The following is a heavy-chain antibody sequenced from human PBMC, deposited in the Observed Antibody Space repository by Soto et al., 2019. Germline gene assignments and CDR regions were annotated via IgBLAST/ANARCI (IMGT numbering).Heavy chain of an antibody. J-gene: IGHJ4*02. Sequence: ASVKVSCKASGYTFTGYAMHWVRQAPGQRLEWMGWINAGNGNTKYSQNFQGRVTITRDTSASTAYMELSSLRSEDTAVYYCARGSSGHYSYYFDYWGQGTLVTVSS. CDR2: INAGNGNT. CDR1: GYTFTGYA. D-gene: IGHD3-22*01. CDR3: ARGSSGHYSYYFDY. V-gene: IGHV1-3*01.